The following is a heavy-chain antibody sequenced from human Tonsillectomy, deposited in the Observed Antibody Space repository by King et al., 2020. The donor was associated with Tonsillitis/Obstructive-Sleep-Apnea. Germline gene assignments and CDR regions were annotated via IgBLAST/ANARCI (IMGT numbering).Heavy chain of an antibody. CDR1: GFTFSNYA. V-gene: IGHV3-64*02. CDR3: ARASHGAWYFDL. CDR2: INSVGNNT. D-gene: IGHD3-10*01. J-gene: IGHJ2*01. Sequence: VQLVESGEGLVQPGGSLRLSCTASGFTFSNYAMHWVRQSPGKGLEYVSAINSVGNNTYYAESVKGRFTISRDNFRNAVHLQMGSLRAEDMAVYYCARASHGAWYFDLWGRGTLVTVSS.